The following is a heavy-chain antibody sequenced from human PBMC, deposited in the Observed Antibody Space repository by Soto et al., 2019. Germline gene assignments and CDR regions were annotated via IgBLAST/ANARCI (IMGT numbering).Heavy chain of an antibody. CDR3: TTDQYYYDSSVYYEDFDY. V-gene: IGHV3-15*01. CDR1: GFTFSNAW. D-gene: IGHD3-22*01. J-gene: IGHJ4*02. Sequence: EVQLVESGGGLVKPGGSLRLSCAASGFTFSNAWMSWVRQAPGKGLEWVGRIKSKTDGGTTDYAAHVKGRFTISRDDSKNTLYLQMNSLKTEDTAVYYCTTDQYYYDSSVYYEDFDYWGQGTLVTVSS. CDR2: IKSKTDGGTT.